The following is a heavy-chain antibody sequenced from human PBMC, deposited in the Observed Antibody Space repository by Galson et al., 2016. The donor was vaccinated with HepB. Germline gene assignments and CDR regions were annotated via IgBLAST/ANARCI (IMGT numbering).Heavy chain of an antibody. Sequence: SLRLSCAASGFNFNTYDMNWVRQAPGKGLEWVSGINWNGGSTGYADSVKGRFTISRDNAKNSLYLQMNSLRAEDTALYYCARGMSHDYGVSADYWGQGTLVTVSS. CDR2: INWNGGST. CDR3: ARGMSHDYGVSADY. CDR1: GFNFNTYD. J-gene: IGHJ4*02. V-gene: IGHV3-20*04. D-gene: IGHD4-17*01.